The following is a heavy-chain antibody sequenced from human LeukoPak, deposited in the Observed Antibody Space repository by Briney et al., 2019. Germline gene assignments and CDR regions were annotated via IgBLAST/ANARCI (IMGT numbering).Heavy chain of an antibody. CDR1: GFNLNSYA. V-gene: IGHV3-30*02. J-gene: IGHJ4*02. D-gene: IGHD6-6*01. CDR2: IRHDEANS. CDR3: AKEYTPSSPLGELDS. Sequence: GGSLRLSCAVSGFNLNSYAMHWVRQAPGKGLEWVAVIRHDEANSFYADSVQGRFTISRDTSKKLLCLQMNSLRVEDTAVYYCAKEYTPSSPLGELDSWGQETLVTVS.